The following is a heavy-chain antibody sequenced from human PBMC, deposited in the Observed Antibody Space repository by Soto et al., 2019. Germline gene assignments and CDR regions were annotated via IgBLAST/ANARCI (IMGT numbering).Heavy chain of an antibody. Sequence: EVQLLESGGGLVQPGGSLRLSCAASGFTFSSYAMSWVRQAPGKGLEWVSAISGSGGSTYYADSVKGRFTISRDNSKNTLNLQMNSLRPEDTAVYYCAKDQYSYDYSDFDYWGQGTLVTVSS. D-gene: IGHD5-18*01. CDR3: AKDQYSYDYSDFDY. CDR2: ISGSGGST. CDR1: GFTFSSYA. V-gene: IGHV3-23*01. J-gene: IGHJ4*02.